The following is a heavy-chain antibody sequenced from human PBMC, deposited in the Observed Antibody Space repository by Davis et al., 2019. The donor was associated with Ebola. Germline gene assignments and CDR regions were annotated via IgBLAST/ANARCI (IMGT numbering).Heavy chain of an antibody. D-gene: IGHD2-2*01. CDR2: IVIGSGHT. CDR1: GFTFSSSA. J-gene: IGHJ5*02. V-gene: IGHV1-58*01. CDR3: AAWVIGYCTTYSCYTSYNWFDP. Sequence: AASVKVSCKASGFTFSSSAVQWVRQARGQRLEWIGWIVIGSGHTNYAQKFQERVTITRDMSTNTVYMELNSLRSEDTAVYYCAAWVIGYCTTYSCYTSYNWFDPWGQGSLVTVSP.